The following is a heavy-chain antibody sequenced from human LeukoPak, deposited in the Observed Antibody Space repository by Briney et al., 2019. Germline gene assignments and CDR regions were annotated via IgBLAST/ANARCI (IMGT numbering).Heavy chain of an antibody. CDR3: ARDRRVAAPYYFDY. CDR2: INGNNGDT. Sequence: ASVKVSCKASGYSFTDYYIHWVRQAPGQGLEWMGRINGNNGDTKYAQKFQGGVTMTRDTSINTAYMELSRLRSDDTAVYYCARDRRVAAPYYFDYWGQGTLVTVSS. V-gene: IGHV1-2*06. CDR1: GYSFTDYY. D-gene: IGHD6-19*01. J-gene: IGHJ4*02.